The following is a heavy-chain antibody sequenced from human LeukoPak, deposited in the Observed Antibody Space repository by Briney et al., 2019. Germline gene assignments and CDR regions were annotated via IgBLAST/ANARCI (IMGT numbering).Heavy chain of an antibody. CDR3: ATPSFIAVLSIFDY. D-gene: IGHD6-19*01. V-gene: IGHV1-24*01. J-gene: IGHJ4*02. CDR2: FDPEDGET. Sequence: ASVKVSCKVSGYTLTELSIHWVRQAPGKGLEWMGGFDPEDGETIYAQKFQGRVSLTADTSTDTAYMELSSVRSDDTAVYYCATPSFIAVLSIFDYWGQGTLVTVSS. CDR1: GYTLTELS.